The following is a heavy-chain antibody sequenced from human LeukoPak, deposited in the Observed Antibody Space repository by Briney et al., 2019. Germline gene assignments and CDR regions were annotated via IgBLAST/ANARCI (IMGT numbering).Heavy chain of an antibody. CDR2: ISTYKGNT. D-gene: IGHD2-8*01. CDR3: ARDVSHAFDI. CDR1: GYTFTKYG. V-gene: IGHV1-18*01. J-gene: IGHJ3*02. Sequence: ASVNVSCKASGYTFTKYGISWVRQAPGQGLEWMGWISTYKGNTNYAQKFQGRVTMTTDTFTSTAYMEVRSLRSDDTAVYYCARDVSHAFDIWGQGTMVTVSS.